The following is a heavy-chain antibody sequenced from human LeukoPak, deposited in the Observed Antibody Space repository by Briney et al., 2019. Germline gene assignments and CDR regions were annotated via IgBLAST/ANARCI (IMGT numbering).Heavy chain of an antibody. CDR2: ISYDGSNK. D-gene: IGHD3-10*01. CDR1: GFTFSSYA. J-gene: IGHJ4*02. V-gene: IGHV3-30-3*01. CDR3: AKGSANYFGSGSYSAGLLFDY. Sequence: GGSLRLSCAASGFTFSSYAMHWVRQAPGKGLEWVAVISYDGSNKYYADSVKGRFTMSRDNSKNTLYLQMNSLRAEDTAVYYCAKGSANYFGSGSYSAGLLFDYWGQGTLVTVSS.